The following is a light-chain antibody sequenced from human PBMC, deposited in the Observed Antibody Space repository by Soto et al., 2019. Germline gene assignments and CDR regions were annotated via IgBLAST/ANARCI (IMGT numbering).Light chain of an antibody. CDR2: GAS. Sequence: EIVMTQSPATLSVSPGERATLSCRASQTVSSNLAWYQQRPGQAPRLLIYGASTRATGIPARFSRSGSGTEFTLTISSLQSEDFAVYYCQQYHNWYTFGQGTKLEIK. CDR1: QTVSSN. J-gene: IGKJ2*01. V-gene: IGKV3-15*01. CDR3: QQYHNWYT.